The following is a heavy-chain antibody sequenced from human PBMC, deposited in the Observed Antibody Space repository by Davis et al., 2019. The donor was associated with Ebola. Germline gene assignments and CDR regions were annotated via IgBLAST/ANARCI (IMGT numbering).Heavy chain of an antibody. Sequence: PGGSLRLSCAASGFTFSNYAMSWVRQAPGKGLEWVSAISGSGGSTYYADSVKGRFIISRDNPKNTLYLQINSLRAEDTAVYYCAKACMSINCYVVDYWGQGALVTVSS. CDR2: ISGSGGST. CDR3: AKACMSINCYVVDY. CDR1: GFTFSNYA. D-gene: IGHD2-2*01. V-gene: IGHV3-23*01. J-gene: IGHJ4*02.